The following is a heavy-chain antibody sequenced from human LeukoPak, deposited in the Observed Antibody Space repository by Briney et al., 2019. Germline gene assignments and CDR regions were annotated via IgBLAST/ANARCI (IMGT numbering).Heavy chain of an antibody. V-gene: IGHV1-46*01. D-gene: IGHD1-14*01. CDR3: ARAPAGANWFDP. J-gene: IGHJ5*02. CDR2: NNPSGGST. CDR1: GYTFTSYY. Sequence: GASVKVSCKASGYTFTSYYMHWVRQAPGQGLEWMGINNPSGGSTSYAQKFQGRVTMTRDTSTSTVYMELSSLRSEDTAVYYCARAPAGANWFDPWGQGTLVTVSS.